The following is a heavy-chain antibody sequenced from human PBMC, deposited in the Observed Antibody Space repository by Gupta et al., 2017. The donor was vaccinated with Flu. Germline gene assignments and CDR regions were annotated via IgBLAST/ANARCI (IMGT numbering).Heavy chain of an antibody. D-gene: IGHD4-17*01. V-gene: IGHV4-59*01. CDR1: GGPIGRFY. J-gene: IGHJ4*02. CDR2: IYYSGAT. CDR3: AGGGNYGLFDY. Sequence: TCTVSGGPIGRFYWSWIRQPPGKGLEWIGYIYYSGATNYNPSLKSRLTISIDTSKSQFSLKLTSVTAADTAVYYCAGGGNYGLFDYWGQGALVTVSS.